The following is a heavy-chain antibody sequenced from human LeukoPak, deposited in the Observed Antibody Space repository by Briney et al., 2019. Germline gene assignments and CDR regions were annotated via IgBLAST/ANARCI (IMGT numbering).Heavy chain of an antibody. CDR1: GFTFSSYG. CDR2: ISYDGSDK. D-gene: IGHD3-22*01. V-gene: IGHV3-30*03. CDR3: ARVASTMIVVAEEYYFDY. J-gene: IGHJ4*02. Sequence: PGGSLRLSCAASGFTFSSYGMHWVRQAPGKGLEWVAVISYDGSDKYYADSVRGRFTISRDNSKNTLYLQMGSLRAEDMAVYYCARVASTMIVVAEEYYFDYWGQGTLVTVSS.